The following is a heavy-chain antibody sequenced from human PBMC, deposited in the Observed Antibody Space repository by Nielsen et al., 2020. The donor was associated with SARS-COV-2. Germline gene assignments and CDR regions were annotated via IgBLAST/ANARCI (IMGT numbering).Heavy chain of an antibody. CDR1: GGPISSSSYY. Sequence: GSLRLSCTVSGGPISSSSYYWGWIRQPPGKGLEWIGSIYYSGSTNYNPSLKSRVTISVDTSKNQFSLKLSSVTAADTAVYYCARCVRDYYYMDVWGKGTTVTVSS. CDR2: IYYSGST. V-gene: IGHV4-39*07. CDR3: ARCVRDYYYMDV. J-gene: IGHJ6*03.